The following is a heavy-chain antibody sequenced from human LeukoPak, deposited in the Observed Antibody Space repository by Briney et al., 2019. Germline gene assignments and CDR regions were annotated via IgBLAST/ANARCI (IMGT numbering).Heavy chain of an antibody. V-gene: IGHV3-23*01. CDR3: ARASEKFFCSGSFLDY. D-gene: IGHD3-10*02. CDR2: ISGSGGST. Sequence: GGSLRLSCAASGFTFSSYAMSWVRQAPGKGLEWVSAISGSGGSTYYADSVKGRFTISRDNSKNTLYLQMNSLRAEDTAVYYCARASEKFFCSGSFLDYWGQGTLGTGSS. CDR1: GFTFSSYA. J-gene: IGHJ4*02.